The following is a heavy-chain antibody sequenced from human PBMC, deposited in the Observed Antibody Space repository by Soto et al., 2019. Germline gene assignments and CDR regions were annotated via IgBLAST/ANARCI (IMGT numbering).Heavy chain of an antibody. Sequence: QVQLVQSGAEVKKPGASVKVSCKASGYTFTSYGISWVRHAPGQGLEWMGWISAYNGHTNYEQKLQGRVTMTTDTSTSTAYMELRSMRSDDTAVYYWARGPQGAVAFDYWGQGTLVTVSS. V-gene: IGHV1-18*01. J-gene: IGHJ4*02. CDR1: GYTFTSYG. D-gene: IGHD6-19*01. CDR3: ARGPQGAVAFDY. CDR2: ISAYNGHT.